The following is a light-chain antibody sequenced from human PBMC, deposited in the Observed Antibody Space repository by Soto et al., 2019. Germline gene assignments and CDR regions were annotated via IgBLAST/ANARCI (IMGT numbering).Light chain of an antibody. CDR1: QSISSW. Sequence: DIQMTQSPSTLSASVGDRVTITCRASQSISSWLAWYQQKPGRAPKVLIFDASSLESGVPSRFSGSGSATEFTLTISCLQSEDFATYYCQQYYSYPRTFGQGTKVDIK. CDR2: DAS. CDR3: QQYYSYPRT. J-gene: IGKJ1*01. V-gene: IGKV1-5*01.